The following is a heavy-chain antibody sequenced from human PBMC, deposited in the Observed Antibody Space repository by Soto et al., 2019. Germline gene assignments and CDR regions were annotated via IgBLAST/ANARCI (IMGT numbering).Heavy chain of an antibody. CDR2: IYYSGST. CDR1: NGSISPYY. CDR3: ARVEGSSWYFDY. D-gene: IGHD6-13*01. Sequence: PSETLSLTCTVSNGSISPYYWSWIRQSPGKGLEWIGYIYYSGSTYYNPSLKSRVTISVDTSKNQFSLKLSSVTAADTAVYYCARVEGSSWYFDYWGQGTLVTVSS. J-gene: IGHJ4*02. V-gene: IGHV4-59*06.